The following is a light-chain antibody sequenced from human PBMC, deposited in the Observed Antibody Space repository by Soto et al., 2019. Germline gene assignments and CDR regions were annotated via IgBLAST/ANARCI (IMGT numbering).Light chain of an antibody. Sequence: EILMTQSPATLSVSLGERATLSCRASQSVSNNLAWYQQKPGQAPRLLIYGASTRATGFPARFSGSGSGTEFTLTISSLQSEDFAVYSCQQYNDWPLTFGQGTRLEIK. CDR3: QQYNDWPLT. V-gene: IGKV3D-15*01. CDR2: GAS. J-gene: IGKJ5*01. CDR1: QSVSNN.